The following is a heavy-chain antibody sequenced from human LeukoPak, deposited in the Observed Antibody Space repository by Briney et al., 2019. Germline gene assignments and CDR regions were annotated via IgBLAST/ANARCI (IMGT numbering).Heavy chain of an antibody. CDR1: GGTFSSYA. CDR2: ISAYNGNT. Sequence: ASVKVSCKASGGTFSSYAISWVRQAPGQGLEWMGRISAYNGNTNYAQKLQGRVTMTTDTSTSTAYMELRSLRSDDTAVYYCARGTTLKMATWYFDLWGRGTLVTVSS. D-gene: IGHD5-24*01. CDR3: ARGTTLKMATWYFDL. V-gene: IGHV1-18*01. J-gene: IGHJ2*01.